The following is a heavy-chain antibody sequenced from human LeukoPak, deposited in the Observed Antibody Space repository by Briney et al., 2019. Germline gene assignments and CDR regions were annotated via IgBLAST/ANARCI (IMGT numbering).Heavy chain of an antibody. CDR1: GGSISSYY. V-gene: IGHV4-59*01. D-gene: IGHD4-23*01. Sequence: SETLSLTCTVSGGSISSYYWSWIRQPPGKGREWIGYIYYSGSTNYNPSLKSRVTISVDTSKNQFSLKLSSVTAADTAVYYCARRLVMDGGNSFEAFDIWGQGTMVTVSS. CDR3: ARRLVMDGGNSFEAFDI. CDR2: IYYSGST. J-gene: IGHJ3*02.